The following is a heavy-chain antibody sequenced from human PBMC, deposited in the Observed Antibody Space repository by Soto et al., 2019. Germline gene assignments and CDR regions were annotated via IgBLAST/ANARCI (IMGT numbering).Heavy chain of an antibody. J-gene: IGHJ4*02. CDR2: INHSGST. Sequence: SETLSLTCTVSGGSITTGGSYWSWIRQPPGKGLEWIGEINHSGSTNYNPSLKSRVTISVDTSKNQFSLKLSSVTAADTAVYYCARGSVLRYFDWYGIFDYWGQGTLVTVSS. V-gene: IGHV4-61*08. CDR3: ARGSVLRYFDWYGIFDY. CDR1: GGSITTGGSY. D-gene: IGHD3-9*01.